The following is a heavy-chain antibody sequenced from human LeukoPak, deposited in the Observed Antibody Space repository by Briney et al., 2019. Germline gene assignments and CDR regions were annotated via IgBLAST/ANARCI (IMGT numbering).Heavy chain of an antibody. CDR1: GYTFTSYD. V-gene: IGHV1-8*01. CDR2: MNPNSGNT. J-gene: IGHJ4*02. Sequence: GASVNVSCKASGYTFTSYDINWVRQATGQGLEWMGWMNPNSGNTGYAQKFQGRVTMTRNTSISTAYMELSSLRSEDTAVYYCARVLWFGELSSYYWGQGTLVTVSS. D-gene: IGHD3-10*01. CDR3: ARVLWFGELSSYY.